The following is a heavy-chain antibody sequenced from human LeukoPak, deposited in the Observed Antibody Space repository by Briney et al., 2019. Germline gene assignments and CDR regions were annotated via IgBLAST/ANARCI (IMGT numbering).Heavy chain of an antibody. V-gene: IGHV1-18*01. J-gene: IGHJ6*02. CDR3: ARDRGTTVVLIYNYGMDV. Sequence: ASVKVSCKASGYSFSNYGINWVRQAPGQGLEWMGWISPYNANTNYAQKLQGRVTMTTDTSTSTAYMELRSLRSDDTAVYYCARDRGTTVVLIYNYGMDVWGQGTTVTVSS. CDR1: GYSFSNYG. D-gene: IGHD4-23*01. CDR2: ISPYNANT.